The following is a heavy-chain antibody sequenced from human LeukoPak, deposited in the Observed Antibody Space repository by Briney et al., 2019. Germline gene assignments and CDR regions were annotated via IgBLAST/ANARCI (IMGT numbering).Heavy chain of an antibody. D-gene: IGHD4-23*01. CDR3: AKDRPETLFDY. CDR2: ISYDGSNK. Sequence: PGGSLRLSCAASGFTFSSYGMHWVRQAPGKGLEWVAVISYDGSNKYYADSVKGRFTISRDNSKNTLYLQMNSLRAEDTAVYYCAKDRPETLFDYWGQGTLVTVSS. CDR1: GFTFSSYG. V-gene: IGHV3-30*18. J-gene: IGHJ4*02.